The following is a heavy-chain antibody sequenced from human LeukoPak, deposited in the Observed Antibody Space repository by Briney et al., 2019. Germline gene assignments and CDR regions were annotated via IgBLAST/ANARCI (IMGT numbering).Heavy chain of an antibody. J-gene: IGHJ4*02. CDR2: IYPGDSDT. Sequence: GESLKISCKGSGYSFTSYWIGWVRQMPGKGLEWMGIIYPGDSDTRYSPSFQGQVTISADKSISTAYLQWSSLKASDTAMYYCARSPKPHYDFWSGYHSPSSEYFDYWGQGTLVTVSS. CDR3: ARSPKPHYDFWSGYHSPSSEYFDY. V-gene: IGHV5-51*01. CDR1: GYSFTSYW. D-gene: IGHD3-3*01.